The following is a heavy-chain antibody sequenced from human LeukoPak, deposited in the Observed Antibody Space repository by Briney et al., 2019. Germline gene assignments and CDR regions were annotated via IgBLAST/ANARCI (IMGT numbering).Heavy chain of an antibody. CDR2: ISSSSSYI. D-gene: IGHD6-19*01. J-gene: IGHJ4*02. CDR3: ARAEKIAVAGMGYYFDY. Sequence: GGSLRLSCAASGFTFSSYSMNWVRQAPGKGLEWVSSISSSSSYIYYADSVKGRFTISRDNSKNTLYLQMNSLRAEDTAVYYCARAEKIAVAGMGYYFDYWGQGTLVTVSS. CDR1: GFTFSSYS. V-gene: IGHV3-21*01.